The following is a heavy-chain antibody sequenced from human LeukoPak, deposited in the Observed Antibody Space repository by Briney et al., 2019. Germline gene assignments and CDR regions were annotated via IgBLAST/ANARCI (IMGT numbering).Heavy chain of an antibody. CDR1: GFTFSSYW. J-gene: IGHJ4*02. CDR2: INSDGSST. V-gene: IGHV3-74*01. D-gene: IGHD3-9*01. Sequence: GGSLRLSCAASGFTFSSYWMHWVRQAPGKGLVWVSRINSDGSSTSYADSVKGRFTISRDNAKNTLYLQMNSLRAEDTAVYYCALEYYDISTGYRGYFDYWSQGTLVTVSS. CDR3: ALEYYDISTGYRGYFDY.